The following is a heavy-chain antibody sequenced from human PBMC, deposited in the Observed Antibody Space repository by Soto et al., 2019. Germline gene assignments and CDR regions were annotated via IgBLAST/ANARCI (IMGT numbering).Heavy chain of an antibody. CDR2: ISTSGGNT. D-gene: IGHD3-22*01. J-gene: IGHJ4*02. CDR1: GFTFSNYA. CDR3: AKAGYYNDRSGYYYFDY. V-gene: IGHV3-23*01. Sequence: EVQLLESGGGLVQPGGSLRLSCEASGFTFSNYAMNWVRQAPGKGLEWVSTISTSGGNTNYADSVKGRFTISRDNSKNTVSLQMNSLRAADTAVYYCAKAGYYNDRSGYYYFDYWGQGTLVTVSS.